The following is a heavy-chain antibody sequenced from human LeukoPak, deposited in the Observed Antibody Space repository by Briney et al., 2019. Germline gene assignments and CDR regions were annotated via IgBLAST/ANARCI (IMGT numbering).Heavy chain of an antibody. Sequence: GGSLRLSCAASGFTFSDYHMSWIRQAPGKGPEWVSYMSSTGSTIYYTDSVKGRFTISRDNAKNSLYLQMNSLRAEDTAVYYCARDRYSGSSDYYDHWGQGTLVTVSS. CDR3: ARDRYSGSSDYYDH. V-gene: IGHV3-11*01. CDR2: MSSTGSTI. CDR1: GFTFSDYH. D-gene: IGHD1-26*01. J-gene: IGHJ4*02.